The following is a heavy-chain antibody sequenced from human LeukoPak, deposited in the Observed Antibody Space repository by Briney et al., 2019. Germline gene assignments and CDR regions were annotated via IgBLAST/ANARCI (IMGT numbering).Heavy chain of an antibody. CDR2: ISSSSSYI. CDR1: GFTFSSYS. J-gene: IGHJ3*01. Sequence: GGSLRLSCAASGFTFSSYSMNWVRQAPGKGLEWVSAISSSSSYIHSADSVRGRFTIPRDNAKNSLFLQTNSLRAEDTAVYYCAREEWGDAFDLWGQGTMVTVFS. D-gene: IGHD3-3*01. V-gene: IGHV3-21*01. CDR3: AREEWGDAFDL.